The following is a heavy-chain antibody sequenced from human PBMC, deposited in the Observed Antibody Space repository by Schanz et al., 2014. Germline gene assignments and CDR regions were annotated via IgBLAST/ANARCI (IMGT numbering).Heavy chain of an antibody. CDR2: IKQDGSEK. CDR3: ARGVRIDY. D-gene: IGHD3-3*01. J-gene: IGHJ4*02. V-gene: IGHV3-7*01. Sequence: EVQLVESGGGLVQPGGSLRLSCAASGFIFSNSWMSWVRQAPGKGLEWVANIKQDGSEKYYLDSVKGRFTISRDNAKNSLYLQMNSLTAEDTAVYYCARGVRIDYWGQGTLVTVSS. CDR1: GFIFSNSW.